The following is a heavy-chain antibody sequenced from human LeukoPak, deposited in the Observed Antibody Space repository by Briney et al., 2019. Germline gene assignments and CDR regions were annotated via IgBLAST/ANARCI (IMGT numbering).Heavy chain of an antibody. Sequence: GGSLRLSCAASGFTVSSNYMSWVRQAPGKGLEWVSVIYSGGSTYYADSVKGRFTISRDNSKNTLYLQMNSLRAEDTAVYYCARDRYGDDYYYGMDVWGQGTTVTVPS. D-gene: IGHD4-17*01. CDR3: ARDRYGDDYYYGMDV. CDR1: GFTVSSNY. CDR2: IYSGGST. J-gene: IGHJ6*02. V-gene: IGHV3-53*01.